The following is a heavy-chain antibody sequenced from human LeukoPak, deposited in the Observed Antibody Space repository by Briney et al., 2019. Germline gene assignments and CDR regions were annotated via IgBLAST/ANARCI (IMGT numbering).Heavy chain of an antibody. J-gene: IGHJ4*02. CDR2: ISYDGSNK. V-gene: IGHV3-30-3*01. CDR3: AREETYYDILTGYYTSRYFDY. Sequence: GGSLRLSCAASGFTFSSHLMHWVRQAPGKGLEWVAVISYDGSNKYYADSVKGRFTISRDNSKNTLYLQMNSLRAEDTAVYYCAREETYYDILTGYYTSRYFDYWGQGTLVTVSS. D-gene: IGHD3-9*01. CDR1: GFTFSSHL.